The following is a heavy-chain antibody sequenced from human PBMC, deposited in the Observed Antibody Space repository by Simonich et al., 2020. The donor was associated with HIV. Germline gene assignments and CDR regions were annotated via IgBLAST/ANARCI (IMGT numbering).Heavy chain of an antibody. CDR2: INHRGST. D-gene: IGHD6-13*01. CDR3: ARLTAGGLGEYFQH. J-gene: IGHJ1*01. Sequence: VQLQQWGAGLLKPSETLSLTCAVYGGSFSGYYWSWIRKPPGKGLEGFGEINHRGSTNYNPSLKSRVTISVDTSKNQFSLKLSSVTAADTAVYYCARLTAGGLGEYFQHWGQGTLVTVSS. V-gene: IGHV4-34*01. CDR1: GGSFSGYY.